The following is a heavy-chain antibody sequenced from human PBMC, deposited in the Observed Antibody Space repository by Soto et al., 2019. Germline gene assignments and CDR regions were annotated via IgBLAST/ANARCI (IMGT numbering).Heavy chain of an antibody. Sequence: QVQLVQSGPEVKKPGSSVKVSCEASGGTFSNFAVNWVRQAPGQGLEWVGGIIPLFNVAKYAQKFEGRVTIVADDPTSTADMGESSLRPEHTAAYYCAAPRRDLLIYDYKDTTAFEIWGQGTMLTVPS. CDR2: IIPLFNVA. J-gene: IGHJ3*02. V-gene: IGHV1-69*01. CDR1: GGTFSNFA. CDR3: AAPRRDLLIYDYKDTTAFEI. D-gene: IGHD4-4*01.